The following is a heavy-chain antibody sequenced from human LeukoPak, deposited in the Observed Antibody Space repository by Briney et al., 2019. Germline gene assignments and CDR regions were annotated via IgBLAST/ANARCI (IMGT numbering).Heavy chain of an antibody. Sequence: GGSLRLSCTASGFTFGDYAMSWFRQAPGKGLEWVGFIRSKAYGGTTEYAASVKGRFTISRDDSKSIAYLQMNSLKTEDTAVYYCASLNGRDWFDPWGQGTLVTVSS. CDR3: ASLNGRDWFDP. CDR1: GFTFGDYA. V-gene: IGHV3-49*03. CDR2: IRSKAYGGTT. D-gene: IGHD1-1*01. J-gene: IGHJ5*02.